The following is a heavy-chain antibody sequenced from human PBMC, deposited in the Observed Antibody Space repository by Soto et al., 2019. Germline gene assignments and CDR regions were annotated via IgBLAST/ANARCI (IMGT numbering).Heavy chain of an antibody. J-gene: IGHJ6*02. CDR3: ARKGFYDFWSGYYLSSYYYGMDV. CDR1: GSTFTSYD. Sequence: ASVKVSCKASGSTFTSYDINWVRQATGQGLEWMGWMNPNSGNTGYAQKFQGRVTMTRNTSISTAYMELSSLRSEDTAVYYCARKGFYDFWSGYYLSSYYYGMDVWGQGSTVTVSS. CDR2: MNPNSGNT. D-gene: IGHD3-3*01. V-gene: IGHV1-8*01.